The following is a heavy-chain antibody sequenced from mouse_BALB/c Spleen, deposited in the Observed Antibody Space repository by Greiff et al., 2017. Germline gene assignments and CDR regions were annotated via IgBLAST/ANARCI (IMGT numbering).Heavy chain of an antibody. V-gene: IGHV8-12*01. Sequence: QVTLKVSGPGILQPSQTLSLTCSFSGFSLSTSGMGVSWIRQPSGKGLEWLAHIYWDDDKRYNPSLKSRLTISKDTSRNQVFLKITSVDTADTATYYCARRLITTVVADFDYWGQGTTLTVSS. CDR3: ARRLITTVVADFDY. CDR2: IYWDDDK. D-gene: IGHD1-1*01. CDR1: GFSLSTSGMG. J-gene: IGHJ2*01.